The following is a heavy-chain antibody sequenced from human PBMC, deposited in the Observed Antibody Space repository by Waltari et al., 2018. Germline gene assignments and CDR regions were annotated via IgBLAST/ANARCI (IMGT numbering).Heavy chain of an antibody. D-gene: IGHD1-26*01. J-gene: IGHJ6*03. CDR3: ARVEDVGALDFYYMDI. Sequence: QLQLQVSGPGLVKPSETRSLTCSVPGGSIRNSSYFWGWIRQPPGKGLEWIGNYYYTGSTYYNPALKSRVTISVDTSKNQFSLKLTSVTAADTAVYYCARVEDVGALDFYYMDIWGKGTTVTISS. CDR1: GGSIRNSSYF. CDR2: YYYTGST. V-gene: IGHV4-39*07.